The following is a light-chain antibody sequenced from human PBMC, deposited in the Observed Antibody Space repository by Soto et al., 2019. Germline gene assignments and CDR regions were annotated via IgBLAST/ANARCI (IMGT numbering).Light chain of an antibody. V-gene: IGLV3-21*04. CDR1: NIGGKS. J-gene: IGLJ1*01. CDR3: HVLDSSSEHYV. Sequence: SYELTQPPSVSVAPGETATISCGGINIGGKSVHWSQQKPRQAPVSGIHYDNDRPAGIPERFSGSNAGNTATLSISRDKAGDEADYYCHVLDSSSEHYVFGTGTKVTVL. CDR2: YDN.